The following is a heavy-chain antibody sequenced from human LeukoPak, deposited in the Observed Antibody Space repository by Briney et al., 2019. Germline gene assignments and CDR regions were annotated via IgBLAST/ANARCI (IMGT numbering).Heavy chain of an antibody. CDR1: GFTFSSYW. V-gene: IGHV3-7*03. D-gene: IGHD6-19*01. J-gene: IGHJ4*02. Sequence: GGSLRLSCAASGFTFSSYWMSWVRQAPGKGLEWVANIKQDGSEKYYVDSVKGRFTISRDNAKNSLYLQMNSLRAEDMALYYCAKDMGSGWYGSPFDYWGQGTLVTVSS. CDR3: AKDMGSGWYGSPFDY. CDR2: IKQDGSEK.